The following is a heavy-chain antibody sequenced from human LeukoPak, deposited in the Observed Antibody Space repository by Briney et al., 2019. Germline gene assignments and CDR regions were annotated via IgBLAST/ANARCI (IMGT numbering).Heavy chain of an antibody. J-gene: IGHJ4*02. Sequence: SETLSLTCTVSGGSISSSSYYWGWIRQPPGKGLEWIGSIYYSGSTYYNPSLKSRVTISVDTSKNQFSLKLSSVTAADTAVYYCARSRGIISDSTLDYWGQGTLVTVSS. CDR1: GGSISSSSYY. CDR2: IYYSGST. V-gene: IGHV4-39*07. D-gene: IGHD6-13*01. CDR3: ARSRGIISDSTLDY.